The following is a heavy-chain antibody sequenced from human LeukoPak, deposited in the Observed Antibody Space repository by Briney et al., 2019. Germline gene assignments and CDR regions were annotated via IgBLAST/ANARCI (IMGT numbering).Heavy chain of an antibody. CDR1: GGSIGSTNYY. CDR2: IYYSGST. J-gene: IGHJ2*01. D-gene: IGHD1-26*01. Sequence: SETLSLTCTVSGGSIGSTNYYWGWIRQPPGKGLEWIANIYYSGSTYYNPSLKSRVTISVDTSKNQFSLKLSSVTAADTAVYYCARDRGGSSTSYWYFDLWGRGTLVTVSS. CDR3: ARDRGGSSTSYWYFDL. V-gene: IGHV4-39*07.